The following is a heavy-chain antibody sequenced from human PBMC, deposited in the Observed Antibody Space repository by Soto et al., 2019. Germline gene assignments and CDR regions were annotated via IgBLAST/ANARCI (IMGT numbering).Heavy chain of an antibody. D-gene: IGHD3-9*01. J-gene: IGHJ3*01. CDR2: TYEGGSP. V-gene: IGHV4-59*01. CDR1: GASISRDY. Sequence: TXXGASISRDYWHWIRQSPGRGLEWIGYTYEGGSPNYNPSVTSRVTISLDASKNQFSLSLTSVTAADTAIYYCAKKLLVDTFDEAFDVWGHGTMVTVSS. CDR3: AKKLLVDTFDEAFDV.